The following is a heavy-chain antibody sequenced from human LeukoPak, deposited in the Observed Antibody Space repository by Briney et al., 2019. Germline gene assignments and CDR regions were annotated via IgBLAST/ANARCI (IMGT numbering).Heavy chain of an antibody. V-gene: IGHV3-48*01. CDR2: ISSSSGTM. D-gene: IGHD2-2*01. Sequence: GGSLRLSCAASGFTFSNYNMNWVRQAPGKGLEWISYISSSSGTMYYADSVKGRFTISRDNAKNSLYLQMDSLRAEDTAVYYSARTTYCSSTSCPGIDYWGQGTLVTVSS. CDR3: ARTTYCSSTSCPGIDY. J-gene: IGHJ4*02. CDR1: GFTFSNYN.